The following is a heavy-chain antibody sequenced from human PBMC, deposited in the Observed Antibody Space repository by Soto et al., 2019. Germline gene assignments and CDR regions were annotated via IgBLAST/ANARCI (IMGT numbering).Heavy chain of an antibody. V-gene: IGHV5-51*04. CDR2: IYPGDSDT. Sequence: GESLKISCKGSGYSFTNYWIAWVRQMPGKGLEWMGIIYPGDSDTRYSPPFQGQVTISADKPISTAYLQWSSLKASDTAMYYCAATVTPIYYYYGMDVWGQGTTVTVSS. J-gene: IGHJ6*02. CDR3: AATVTPIYYYYGMDV. CDR1: GYSFTNYW. D-gene: IGHD4-17*01.